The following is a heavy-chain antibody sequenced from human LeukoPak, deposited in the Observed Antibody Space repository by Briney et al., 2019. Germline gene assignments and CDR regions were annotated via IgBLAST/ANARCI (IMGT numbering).Heavy chain of an antibody. CDR2: IFYTGKT. CDR3: ASALVEVAYCGGDCYLNWFDP. D-gene: IGHD2-21*02. J-gene: IGHJ5*02. V-gene: IGHV4-39*07. CDR1: GGSVYTSDYY. Sequence: PSETLSLTCTVSGGSVYTSDYYWGWVRQPPGKGPEWIGDIFYTGKTNYNPSLKSRVTISVDTSKNQFSLKLSSVTAADTAVYYCASALVEVAYCGGDCYLNWFDPWGQGTLVTVSS.